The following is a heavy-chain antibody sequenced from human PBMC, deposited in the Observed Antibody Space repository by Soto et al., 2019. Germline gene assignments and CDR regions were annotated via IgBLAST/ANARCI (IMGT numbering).Heavy chain of an antibody. Sequence: QVQLVQSGAEVKKPGSSVKVSCKSPGGTFSSYAISWVRQAPGQGLEWMGGIIPIFGTAKYAQKFQGRVTITADESTSTGYMELSSLRSEDTAVYYCARSQGGSSRLDNYYYYYYGMDVWGQGTTVTVSS. J-gene: IGHJ6*02. CDR2: IIPIFGTA. V-gene: IGHV1-69*01. CDR1: GGTFSSYA. D-gene: IGHD2-15*01. CDR3: ARSQGGSSRLDNYYYYYYGMDV.